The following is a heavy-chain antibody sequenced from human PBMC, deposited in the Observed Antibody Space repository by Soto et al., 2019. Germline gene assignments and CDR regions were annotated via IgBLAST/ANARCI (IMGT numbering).Heavy chain of an antibody. Sequence: QVQLQESGPGLVKPSETLSLTCTVSGGSISSGGHYWTWIRQHSGKDLEWIGFISYSGSTYYNPSLQSRVTISLDSSKNQFSLWLSSVTAADTAVYYCARIVEVATVAWYFDLWGRGTLVAVSS. D-gene: IGHD5-12*01. CDR3: ARIVEVATVAWYFDL. V-gene: IGHV4-31*03. J-gene: IGHJ2*01. CDR1: GGSISSGGHY. CDR2: ISYSGST.